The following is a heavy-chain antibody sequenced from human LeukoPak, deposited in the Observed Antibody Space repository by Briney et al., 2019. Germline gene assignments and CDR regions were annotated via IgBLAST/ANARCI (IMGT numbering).Heavy chain of an antibody. CDR2: INPNGGGT. J-gene: IGHJ4*02. D-gene: IGHD2-15*01. V-gene: IGHV1-2*02. CDR1: GYTFTGYY. Sequence: GASVKVSCKASGYTFTGYYMHWVRQAPGQGLEWMGWINPNGGGTNYAQKFQGRVTMTRDTSISTAYMELSRLRSDDTAVYYCARASKDIVVVVAAYIDYWGQGTLVTVSS. CDR3: ARASKDIVVVVAAYIDY.